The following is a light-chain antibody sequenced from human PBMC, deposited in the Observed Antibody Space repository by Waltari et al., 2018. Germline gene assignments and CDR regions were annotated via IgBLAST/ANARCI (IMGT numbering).Light chain of an antibody. V-gene: IGKV3-20*01. J-gene: IGKJ1*01. CDR1: QSVSRA. CDR3: QHYVNLPVT. Sequence: EIVLTQSPGTLSLSPGERATLSCRASQSVSRALAWYQQKPGQAPRLLIYAASTRATGVPDRFSGSGSGTDFSLTISRLDPEDFAVYYCQHYVNLPVTFCQGTKVEIK. CDR2: AAS.